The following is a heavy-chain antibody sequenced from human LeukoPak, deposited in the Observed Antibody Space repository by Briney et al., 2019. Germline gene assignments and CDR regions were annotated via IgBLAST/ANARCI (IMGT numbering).Heavy chain of an antibody. V-gene: IGHV4-39*01. CDR2: IYYSGSP. Sequence: SETLSLTCTVSGGSISSSSYFWDWIRQPPGKGLEWIGSIYYSGSPYYNPSLKSRVTISVDTSKNQFSLKLSSVTAADTAVYYCARRFGAMSNFDYWGQGTLVTVSS. D-gene: IGHD3-3*01. CDR1: GGSISSSSYF. CDR3: ARRFGAMSNFDY. J-gene: IGHJ4*02.